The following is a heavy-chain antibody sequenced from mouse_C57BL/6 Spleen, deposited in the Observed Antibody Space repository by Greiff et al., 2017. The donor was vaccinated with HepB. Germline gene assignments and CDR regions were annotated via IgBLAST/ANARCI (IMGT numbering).Heavy chain of an antibody. CDR1: GYTFTDYN. Sequence: EVQLQQSGPELVKPGASVKMSCKASGYTFTDYNMHWVKQSHGKSLEWIGYINPNNGGTSYNQKFKGKATLTVNKPSSTAYMELRSLTSEDSAVYYCAREMDYSNLAWFAYWGQGTLVTVSA. V-gene: IGHV1-22*01. CDR3: AREMDYSNLAWFAY. CDR2: INPNNGGT. D-gene: IGHD2-5*01. J-gene: IGHJ3*01.